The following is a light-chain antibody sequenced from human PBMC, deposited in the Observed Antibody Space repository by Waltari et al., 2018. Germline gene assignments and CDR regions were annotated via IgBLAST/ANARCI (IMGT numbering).Light chain of an antibody. J-gene: IGKJ2*01. Sequence: DIQMTQSPSSLSASVGDRVTLTCRESQNIYSCLNWYQQKPGKAPKPLIYAASSLQSGVPSRFSGSGSGTDFTLTISSLQPEDFATYYCQQSYSTPLYTFGQGTKLEIK. CDR1: QNIYSC. V-gene: IGKV1-39*01. CDR2: AAS. CDR3: QQSYSTPLYT.